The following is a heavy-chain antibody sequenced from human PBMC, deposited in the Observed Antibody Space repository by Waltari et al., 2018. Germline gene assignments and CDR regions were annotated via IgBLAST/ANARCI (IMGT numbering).Heavy chain of an antibody. Sequence: QVQLVQSGAEVKKPGASVKVSCKASGYTFTTYAIHWVRQAPGQRLEWMGWINAGNGNTKYSQKFQGRVTITRDTSTDTAYMELSSLRSEDTAVYYCATIGSSWSFDYWGQGTLVTVSS. D-gene: IGHD6-13*01. CDR2: INAGNGNT. V-gene: IGHV1-3*01. J-gene: IGHJ4*02. CDR3: ATIGSSWSFDY. CDR1: GYTFTTYA.